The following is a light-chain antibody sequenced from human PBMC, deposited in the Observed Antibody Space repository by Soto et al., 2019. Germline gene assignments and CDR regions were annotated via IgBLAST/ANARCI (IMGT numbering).Light chain of an antibody. CDR2: GAS. CDR3: QQYGSSPLT. V-gene: IGKV3-15*01. J-gene: IGKJ4*01. Sequence: IVMTQSPAALSVSNGERATLSCRASQSVSSNLAWYQQKPGQAPRLLIYGASTRATGIPARFSGSGSGTEFTLTISSLQSEDFAVYYCQQYGSSPLTFGGRTKADIK. CDR1: QSVSSN.